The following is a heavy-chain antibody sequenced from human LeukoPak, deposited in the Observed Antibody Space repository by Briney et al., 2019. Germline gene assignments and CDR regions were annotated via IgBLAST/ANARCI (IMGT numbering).Heavy chain of an antibody. CDR3: ANLRRYDSSGYYSDY. D-gene: IGHD3-22*01. J-gene: IGHJ4*02. CDR2: IYYSGST. Sequence: PSETLSLTCTVSGGSISSYFWSWIRQPPGKGLEWIGYIYYSGSTNYNPSLKSRVTISVDTSKNQFSLKLSSATAADTAVYYCANLRRYDSSGYYSDYWGQGTLVTVS. CDR1: GGSISSYF. V-gene: IGHV4-59*08.